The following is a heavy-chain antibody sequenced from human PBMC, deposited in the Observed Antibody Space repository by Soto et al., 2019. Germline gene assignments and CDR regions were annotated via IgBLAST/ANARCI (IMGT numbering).Heavy chain of an antibody. V-gene: IGHV1-8*01. CDR1: GYTFTNYN. CDR2: MNPKTGNT. D-gene: IGHD6-25*01. J-gene: IGHJ6*03. CDR3: PREAASDPSFYYHYMDV. Sequence: QEQLVQSGAEVKKPGAPVKVSCKASGYTFTNYNINWVRQATGRGLEWMGWMNPKTGNTGYAEKFQGRVTMTRNSSINTAFMELSGLRSEDTAVYYCPREAASDPSFYYHYMDVWGKGTTVTVSS.